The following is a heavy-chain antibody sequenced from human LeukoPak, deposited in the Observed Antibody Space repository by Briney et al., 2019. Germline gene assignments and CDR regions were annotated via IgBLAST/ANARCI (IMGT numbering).Heavy chain of an antibody. J-gene: IGHJ4*02. Sequence: TSETLSLTCTVSGGSISSGGYYWSWIRQHPGKGLEWIGYIYYSGSTYYNPSLKSRVTISVDTSKNQFSLKLSSVTAADTAVYYCARGDTAMVQFDYWGQGTLVTVSS. CDR1: GGSISSGGYY. CDR2: IYYSGST. D-gene: IGHD5-18*01. V-gene: IGHV4-31*03. CDR3: ARGDTAMVQFDY.